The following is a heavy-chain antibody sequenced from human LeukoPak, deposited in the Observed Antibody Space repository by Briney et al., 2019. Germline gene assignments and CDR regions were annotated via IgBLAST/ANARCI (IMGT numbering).Heavy chain of an antibody. CDR1: GGSISSYY. D-gene: IGHD5-12*01. CDR2: IYYSGST. CDR3: AVGGGGNIVATITDY. Sequence: SETLSLTCTVSGGSISSYYWSWIRQPPGKGLEWIGYIYYSGSTNYNPSLKSRVIISVDTSKNHFSLILSSVTAADTAVYYCAVGGGGNIVATITDYWGQGTLVTVSS. J-gene: IGHJ4*02. V-gene: IGHV4-59*12.